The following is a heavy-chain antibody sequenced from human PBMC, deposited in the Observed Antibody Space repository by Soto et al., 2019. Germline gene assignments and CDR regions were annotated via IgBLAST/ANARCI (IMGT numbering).Heavy chain of an antibody. V-gene: IGHV3-33*01. CDR1: GFTFSSYG. D-gene: IGHD3-9*01. CDR3: ARAEYYDILTGYTRYGMDV. J-gene: IGHJ6*02. Sequence: GGSLRLSCAASGFTFSSYGMHWVRQAPGKGLEWVAVIWYDGSNKYYADSVKGRFTISRDNSKNTLYLQMNSLRAEDTAVYYCARAEYYDILTGYTRYGMDVWGQGTTVTVSS. CDR2: IWYDGSNK.